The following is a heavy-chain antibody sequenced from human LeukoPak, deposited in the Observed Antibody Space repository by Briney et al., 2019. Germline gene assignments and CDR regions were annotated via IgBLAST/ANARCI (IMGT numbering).Heavy chain of an antibody. CDR1: GGSISSSSYY. D-gene: IGHD3-22*01. V-gene: IGHV4-39*01. CDR2: IYYSGST. Sequence: PSETLSLTCTVSGGSISSSSYYWGWIRQPPGKGLEWIGSIYYSGSTYYNPSLKSRVTISVDTSKNQFSLKLSSVTAADTAVYYCARRLLPGFGAFDIWGQGTMVTVSS. CDR3: ARRLLPGFGAFDI. J-gene: IGHJ3*02.